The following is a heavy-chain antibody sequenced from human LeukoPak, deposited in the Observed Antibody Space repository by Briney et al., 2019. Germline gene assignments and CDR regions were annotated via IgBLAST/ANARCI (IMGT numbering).Heavy chain of an antibody. J-gene: IGHJ4*02. CDR3: ARKRGYYYGSGSYYLFDY. V-gene: IGHV3-7*01. CDR1: GFSFSSYW. D-gene: IGHD3-10*01. Sequence: GGSLRLSCAASGFSFSSYWMTWVRQAPGKGLEWVANIKQDGSQKYYVDSVKGRFTISRDDAKNSLYLQMNSLRAEDTAVYYCARKRGYYYGSGSYYLFDYWGQGTLVTVSS. CDR2: IKQDGSQK.